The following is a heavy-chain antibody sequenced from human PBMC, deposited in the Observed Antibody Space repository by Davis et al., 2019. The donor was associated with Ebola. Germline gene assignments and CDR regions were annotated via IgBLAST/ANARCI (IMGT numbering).Heavy chain of an antibody. D-gene: IGHD4/OR15-4a*01. CDR2: IICSSTST. CDR1: GFSFSDYY. CDR3: AKAPYGALAHELDY. Sequence: GESLKISCAASGFSFSDYYMSWIXHAPRTXXFXXSYIICSSTSTNYADSVKGRFTISRDNAKNSLYLQMNSLRAEDTALYYCAKAPYGALAHELDYWGQGTLVTVSS. J-gene: IGHJ4*02. V-gene: IGHV3-11*05.